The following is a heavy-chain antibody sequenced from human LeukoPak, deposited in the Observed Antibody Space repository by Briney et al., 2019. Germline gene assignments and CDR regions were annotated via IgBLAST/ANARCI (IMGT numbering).Heavy chain of an antibody. CDR2: IYTSGST. CDR3: ARDPSSYWYFDL. V-gene: IGHV4-61*02. Sequence: SQTLSLTCTVSGGSISSGSYYWSWIRQPAGKGLEWIGRIYTSGSTNYNPSLKSRVTTSVDTSKNQFSLKLSSVTAADTAVYYCARDPSSYWYFDLWGRGTLGTVSS. J-gene: IGHJ2*01. CDR1: GGSISSGSYY.